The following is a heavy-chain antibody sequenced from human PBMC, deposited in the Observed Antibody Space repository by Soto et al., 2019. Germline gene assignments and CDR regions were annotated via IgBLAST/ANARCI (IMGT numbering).Heavy chain of an antibody. J-gene: IGHJ6*03. CDR2: INHSGST. CDR1: VGSFSGYY. V-gene: IGHV4-34*01. Sequence: PSETLSLTCAVYVGSFSGYYWSWIRQPPGKGLEWIGEINHSGSTNYNPSLKSRVTISVDTSKNQFSLKLSSVTAADTAVYYCARNVLLWFGELSYYYYYYMDVWGKGTTVTVSS. D-gene: IGHD3-10*01. CDR3: ARNVLLWFGELSYYYYYYMDV.